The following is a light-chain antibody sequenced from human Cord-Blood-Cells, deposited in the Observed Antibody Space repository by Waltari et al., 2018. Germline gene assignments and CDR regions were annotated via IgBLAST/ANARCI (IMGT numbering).Light chain of an antibody. CDR3: QSYDSSLSGYV. CDR2: GNT. Sequence: QAVLTQPPSLSGAPGQRVTISFTGSSSPSGAGYYVHWYQQLPGTAPKLLIYGNTNRPSGVPDRFPGSKSGTSASLAITGLQAEDEADYYGQSYDSSLSGYVFGTGTKVTVL. CDR1: SSPSGAGYY. J-gene: IGLJ1*01. V-gene: IGLV1-40*01.